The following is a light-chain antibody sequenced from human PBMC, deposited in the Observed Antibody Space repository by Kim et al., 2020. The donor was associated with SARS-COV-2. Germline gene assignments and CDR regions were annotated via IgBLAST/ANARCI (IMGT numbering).Light chain of an antibody. Sequence: VTLGQTVRITCQGDSLRSYYASWYQQKPGQAPVLVIYGKYNRPSGIPDRFSGSSSGNTASLTITGAHAEDEADYYCNSRDSSGNVVFGGGTQLTVL. CDR1: SLRSYY. CDR2: GKY. V-gene: IGLV3-19*01. J-gene: IGLJ2*01. CDR3: NSRDSSGNVV.